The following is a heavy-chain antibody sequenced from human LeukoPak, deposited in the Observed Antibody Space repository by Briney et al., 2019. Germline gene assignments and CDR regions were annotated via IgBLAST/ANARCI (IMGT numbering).Heavy chain of an antibody. CDR2: IIPIFGTA. V-gene: IGHV1-69*06. CDR3: AKAGYNYGDFDY. Sequence: SVKVSCKASGGTFSSYAISWVRQAPGQGLEWMGGIIPIFGTANSAQKFRGRVTITADKSTSTAYMELNSLRAEDTAVYYCAKAGYNYGDFDYWGQGTLVTVSS. J-gene: IGHJ4*02. CDR1: GGTFSSYA. D-gene: IGHD5-18*01.